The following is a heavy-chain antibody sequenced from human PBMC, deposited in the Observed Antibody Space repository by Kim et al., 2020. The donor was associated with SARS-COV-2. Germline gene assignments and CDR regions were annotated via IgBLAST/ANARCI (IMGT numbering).Heavy chain of an antibody. J-gene: IGHJ3*02. CDR2: INSDGSST. V-gene: IGHV3-74*01. CDR3: ARGVGDAFDI. Sequence: GGSLRLSCAASGFTFSSYWMHWVRQAPGKGLVSVSRINSDGSSTSYADSVKGRFTISRDNAKNTLYLQMNSLRAEDTAVYYCARGVGDAFDIWGQGTMVTVSS. D-gene: IGHD3-16*01. CDR1: GFTFSSYW.